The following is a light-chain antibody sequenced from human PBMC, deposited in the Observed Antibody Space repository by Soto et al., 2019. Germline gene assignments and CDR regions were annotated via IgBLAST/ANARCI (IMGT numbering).Light chain of an antibody. CDR1: QSVSSAY. Sequence: EIVLTQSPGTLSLSPGERATLSCRASQSVSSAYLAWYQHKPGQPPTLLFYAASSRVTGIPDRFSGSGSGTDFTLTISRLEPEDFAVYYCQQYGSSSTWTFGQGTKVEIK. V-gene: IGKV3-20*01. CDR2: AAS. J-gene: IGKJ1*01. CDR3: QQYGSSSTWT.